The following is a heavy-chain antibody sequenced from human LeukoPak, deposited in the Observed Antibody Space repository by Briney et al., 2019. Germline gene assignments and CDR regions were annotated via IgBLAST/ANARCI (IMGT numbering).Heavy chain of an antibody. CDR1: GGSIRSYY. Sequence: PSETLSLTCTVSGGSIRSYYWSWIRQPPGKGPEWIGYIYYSGSTNYNPSFKSRVTISVDTSKNQFSLKLSSLTAADTAVYYCARSKDILTGYCFDYWGQGTLVTVSS. J-gene: IGHJ4*02. CDR3: ARSKDILTGYCFDY. V-gene: IGHV4-59*01. CDR2: IYYSGST. D-gene: IGHD3-9*01.